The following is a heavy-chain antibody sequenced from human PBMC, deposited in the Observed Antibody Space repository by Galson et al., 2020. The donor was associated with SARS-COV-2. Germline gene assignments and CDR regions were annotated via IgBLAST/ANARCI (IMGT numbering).Heavy chain of an antibody. CDR3: ARDEFSYGDYEDYFDY. CDR2: ISYDGSNK. V-gene: IGHV3-30-3*01. Sequence: TGGSLRLSCAASGFTFSSYAMHWVRQAPGKGLEWVAVISYDGSNKYYADSVKGRFTISRDNSKNTLYLQMNSLRAEDTAVYYCARDEFSYGDYEDYFDYWGQGTLVTVSS. CDR1: GFTFSSYA. J-gene: IGHJ4*02. D-gene: IGHD4-17*01.